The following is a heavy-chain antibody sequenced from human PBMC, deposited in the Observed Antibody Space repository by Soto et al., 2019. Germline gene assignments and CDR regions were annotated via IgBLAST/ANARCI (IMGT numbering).Heavy chain of an antibody. CDR2: IYHSGGT. Sequence: QVQLQESGPGLVKPSQTLSLTCNVSGGSISSGDYYWSWIRQHPGKGLEWIGYIYHSGGTYYSPSLKSRVTISVDTSKNQFSLKLSSVTAADTAVYYCARKLLWFGEVTPGWFDPWGQGTLVTVSS. V-gene: IGHV4-31*03. CDR1: GGSISSGDYY. CDR3: ARKLLWFGEVTPGWFDP. J-gene: IGHJ5*02. D-gene: IGHD3-10*01.